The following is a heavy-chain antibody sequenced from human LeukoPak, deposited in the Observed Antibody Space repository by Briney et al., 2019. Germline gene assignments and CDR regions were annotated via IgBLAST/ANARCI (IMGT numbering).Heavy chain of an antibody. V-gene: IGHV1-8*01. Sequence: ASVKVSCKASGYTFTNYDIMWVRQATGQGPEWMGWMNSNTGNTGSAQKFQGGVTMTRDTSINTAYMELHSLTSEDTAVYYCARGRGGTVVRGYLDYRGQGTLVTVSS. CDR1: GYTFTNYD. D-gene: IGHD3-10*01. CDR3: ARGRGGTVVRGYLDY. CDR2: MNSNTGNT. J-gene: IGHJ4*02.